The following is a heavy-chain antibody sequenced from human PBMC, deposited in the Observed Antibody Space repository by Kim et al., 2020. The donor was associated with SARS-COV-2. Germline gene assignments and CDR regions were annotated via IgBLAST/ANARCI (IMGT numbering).Heavy chain of an antibody. J-gene: IGHJ3*02. Sequence: GRVTMTRDTSTSTVYMELSSLRSEDTAVYYCARDHQPMVNSTSGHDAFDIWGQGTMVTVSS. V-gene: IGHV1-46*01. D-gene: IGHD3-10*01. CDR3: ARDHQPMVNSTSGHDAFDI.